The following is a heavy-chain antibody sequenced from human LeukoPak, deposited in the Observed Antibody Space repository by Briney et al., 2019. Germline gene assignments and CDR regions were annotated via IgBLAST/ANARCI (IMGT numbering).Heavy chain of an antibody. Sequence: ASVKVSCKASGGTFSSYAISWVRQAPGQGLEWMGRIIPILGIANYAQKFQGRVTVTADKSTSTAYMELSSLRSEDTAVYYCARLYYYDSSGYPDYWGQGTLVTVSS. CDR3: ARLYYYDSSGYPDY. J-gene: IGHJ4*02. D-gene: IGHD3-22*01. CDR1: GGTFSSYA. CDR2: IIPILGIA. V-gene: IGHV1-69*04.